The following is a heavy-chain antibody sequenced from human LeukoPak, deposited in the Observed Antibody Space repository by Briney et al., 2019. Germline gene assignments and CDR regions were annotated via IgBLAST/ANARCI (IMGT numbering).Heavy chain of an antibody. V-gene: IGHV4-59*01. CDR2: IYYSGST. J-gene: IGHJ4*02. CDR3: AREEGGGLDY. CDR1: GGSISSYY. Sequence: SETLSLTCTVSGGSISSYYWSWIRQPPGKGLEWIGYIYYSGSTNYNPSLKSRVTKSVDTSKNQFSLKLSSVTAADTAVYYCAREEGGGLDYWGQGTLVTVSS. D-gene: IGHD3-16*01.